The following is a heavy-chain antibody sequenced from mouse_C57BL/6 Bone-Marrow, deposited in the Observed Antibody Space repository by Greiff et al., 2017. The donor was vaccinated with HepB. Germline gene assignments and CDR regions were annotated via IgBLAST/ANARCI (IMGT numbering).Heavy chain of an antibody. Sequence: EVQRVESGAELVRPGASVKLSCTASGFNIKDDYMHWVKQRPEQGLEWIGWIDPENGDTEYASKFQGKATITADTSSNTAYLQLSSLTSEDTAVYYCIYYYGSSYGWYFDVWGTGTTVTVSS. V-gene: IGHV14-4*01. CDR2: IDPENGDT. CDR1: GFNIKDDY. D-gene: IGHD1-1*01. J-gene: IGHJ1*03. CDR3: IYYYGSSYGWYFDV.